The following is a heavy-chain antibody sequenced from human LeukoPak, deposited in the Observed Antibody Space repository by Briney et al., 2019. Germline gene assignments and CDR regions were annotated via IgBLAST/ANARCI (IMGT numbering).Heavy chain of an antibody. CDR1: GYTFTTYY. Sequence: ASVKVSCKASGYTFTTYYIHWVRQAPGQGLEWMGIISPSGAITSYAQKFQGRVTMTSDMPTRTVYMELSSLRSEDTAVYYCARVRDGYNDAYDIWGQGTMVTVSS. D-gene: IGHD5-24*01. V-gene: IGHV1-46*01. CDR2: ISPSGAIT. J-gene: IGHJ3*02. CDR3: ARVRDGYNDAYDI.